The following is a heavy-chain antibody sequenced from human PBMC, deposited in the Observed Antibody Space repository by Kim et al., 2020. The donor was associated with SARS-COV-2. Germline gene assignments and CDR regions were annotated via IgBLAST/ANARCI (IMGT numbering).Heavy chain of an antibody. CDR2: INWNGGST. D-gene: IGHD4-4*01. CDR3: AREPGDYSNYPRSEYYYYYMDV. Sequence: GGSLRLSCAASGFTFDDYGMSWVRQAPGKGLEWVSGINWNGGSTGYADSVKGRFTISRDNAKNSLYLQMNSLRAEDTALYYCAREPGDYSNYPRSEYYYYYMDVWGKGTTVTVSS. J-gene: IGHJ6*03. V-gene: IGHV3-20*04. CDR1: GFTFDDYG.